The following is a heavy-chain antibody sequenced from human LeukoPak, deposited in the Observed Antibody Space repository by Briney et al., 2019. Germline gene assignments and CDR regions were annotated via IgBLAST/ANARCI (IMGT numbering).Heavy chain of an antibody. Sequence: PSETLSLTCTVSGDSISSGGYYWNWIRQPAGKGLEWIGRFYITGGTNYNPSLKSRVTISVDTSKNQFSLKLTSVTAADTAVYYCASLGGFAIWGQGTVVTVSS. J-gene: IGHJ3*02. V-gene: IGHV4-61*02. CDR1: GDSISSGGYY. CDR3: ASLGGFAI. CDR2: FYITGGT.